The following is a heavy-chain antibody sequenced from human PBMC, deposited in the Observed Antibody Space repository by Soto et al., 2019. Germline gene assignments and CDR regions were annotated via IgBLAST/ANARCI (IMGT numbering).Heavy chain of an antibody. J-gene: IGHJ6*02. CDR2: IIPIYGTT. Sequence: GASVKVSFKTSGGTFSNDAISWVRQAPGQGLEWMGGIIPIYGTTHYAQKFQDRVKLTADESTGTAYMELSSLRSEDTGVYYCARDGMGTLVGGMDVWGQGTTVTVSS. CDR3: ARDGMGTLVGGMDV. CDR1: GGTFSNDA. D-gene: IGHD6-6*01. V-gene: IGHV1-69*13.